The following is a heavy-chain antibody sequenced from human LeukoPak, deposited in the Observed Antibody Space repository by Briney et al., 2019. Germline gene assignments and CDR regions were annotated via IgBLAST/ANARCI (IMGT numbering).Heavy chain of an antibody. CDR2: ISAYNGNT. CDR1: GYTFTSYG. D-gene: IGHD2-15*01. Sequence: GASVKVSCKASGYTFTSYGISWVRQAPGQGLEGMGWISAYNGNTNYAQKLQGRATMTTDTSTSTAYMELRSLRSDDTAVYYCARVTGYCSGGSCYLTPLFDYWGQGTLVTVSS. J-gene: IGHJ4*02. CDR3: ARVTGYCSGGSCYLTPLFDY. V-gene: IGHV1-18*01.